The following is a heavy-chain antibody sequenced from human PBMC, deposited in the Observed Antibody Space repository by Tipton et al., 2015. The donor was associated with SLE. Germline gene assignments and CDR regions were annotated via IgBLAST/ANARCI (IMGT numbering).Heavy chain of an antibody. V-gene: IGHV4-4*07. CDR2: IYTSGST. Sequence: TLSLTCTVSGGSISSYYWSWIRQPAGKGLEWIGRIYTSGSTNYNPSLKSRVTMSVDTSKNQFSLKLSSVTAADTAVYYCASQAIITMVQESQAFDIWGQGTTVTVSS. CDR3: ASQAIITMVQESQAFDI. D-gene: IGHD3-10*01. CDR1: GGSISSYY. J-gene: IGHJ3*02.